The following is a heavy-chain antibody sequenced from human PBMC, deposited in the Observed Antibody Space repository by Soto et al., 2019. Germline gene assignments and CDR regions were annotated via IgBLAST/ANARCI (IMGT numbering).Heavy chain of an antibody. Sequence: QVQLQESGPGLVKPSETLSLTCTVSGDSVSSYKWSWIRQTPGNGLEWIGYIDNNGGTSYNPSLRSRVTMSVDTSTKQFSLRLNSVTAANTAVYSGVSQGFGALHGLVEVWGKWTTVTVSS. V-gene: IGHV4-59*08. D-gene: IGHD3-10*01. CDR3: VSQGFGALHGLVEV. CDR2: IDNNGGT. J-gene: IGHJ6*04. CDR1: GDSVSSYK.